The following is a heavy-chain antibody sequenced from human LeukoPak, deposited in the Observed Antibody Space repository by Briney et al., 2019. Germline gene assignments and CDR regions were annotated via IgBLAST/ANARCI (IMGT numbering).Heavy chain of an antibody. CDR3: AKRRGITMIVVVNDFDY. CDR1: GFTFSGYA. Sequence: PGGSLRLSCAASGFTFSGYAMSWVRQAPGKGLEWVSAISGSGGSTYFADSAKGRFTISRDNSKNTLYLQMNSLRAEDTAVYFCAKRRGITMIVVVNDFDYWGQGTLVTVSS. V-gene: IGHV3-23*01. D-gene: IGHD3-22*01. CDR2: ISGSGGST. J-gene: IGHJ4*02.